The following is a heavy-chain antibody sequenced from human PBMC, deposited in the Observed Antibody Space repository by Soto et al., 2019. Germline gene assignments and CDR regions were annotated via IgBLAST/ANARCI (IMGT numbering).Heavy chain of an antibody. CDR2: ISAYNGNT. V-gene: IGHV1-18*01. D-gene: IGHD5-12*01. CDR1: GYTFTSYG. CDR3: ARTGGYDFEDNWFDP. J-gene: IGHJ5*02. Sequence: GASVKVSCKASGYTFTSYGISWVRQAPGQGLEWMGWISAYNGNTNYAQKLQGRVTMTTDTSTSTAYMELRSLRSDDTAVYYCARTGGYDFEDNWFDPWGQGTLVTVSS.